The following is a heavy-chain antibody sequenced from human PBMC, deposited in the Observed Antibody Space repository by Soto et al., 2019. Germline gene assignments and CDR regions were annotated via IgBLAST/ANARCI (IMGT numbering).Heavy chain of an antibody. CDR3: ARDHHRYSGYDYVDY. J-gene: IGHJ4*02. V-gene: IGHV3-11*05. CDR2: ISSSSSYT. D-gene: IGHD5-12*01. Sequence: PGGSLRLSCAASGFTFRDYYMSWIRQAPGKGLEWVSYISSSSSYTKYADSVKGRFTISRDNAKNSLYLQMNSLRAEDTALYYCARDHHRYSGYDYVDYWGQGT. CDR1: GFTFRDYY.